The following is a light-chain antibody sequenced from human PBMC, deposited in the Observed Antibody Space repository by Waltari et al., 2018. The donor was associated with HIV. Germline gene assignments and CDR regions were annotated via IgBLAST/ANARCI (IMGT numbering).Light chain of an antibody. J-gene: IGLJ1*01. V-gene: IGLV2-14*01. CDR2: DVS. CDR3: SSYTSSSSYV. CDR1: RSDAGDYNF. Sequence: QSALTQPASVSGSPGQSITISCTGTRSDAGDYNFISWYQQHPGKAPKLIIYDVSNRPSGVSNRFSGSKSGNTASLTISGLQAEDEADYYCSSYTSSSSYVFGTGAKVTVL.